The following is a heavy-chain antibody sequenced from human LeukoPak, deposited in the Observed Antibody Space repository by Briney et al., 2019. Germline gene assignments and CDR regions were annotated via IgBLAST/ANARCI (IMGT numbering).Heavy chain of an antibody. CDR2: IKQDGSEK. Sequence: GGSLRLSCAASGFTFSSYWMSWVRQAPGKGLEWVANIKQDGSEKYYLDSVKGRFTIPRDNARDSLYLQMNSLRDDDTSVYFCARDASALYWGRGTLVTVSS. D-gene: IGHD6-19*01. CDR1: GFTFSSYW. V-gene: IGHV3-7*01. CDR3: ARDASALY. J-gene: IGHJ4*02.